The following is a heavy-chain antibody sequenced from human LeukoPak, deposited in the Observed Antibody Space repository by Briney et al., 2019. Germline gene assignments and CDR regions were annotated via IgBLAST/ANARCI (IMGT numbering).Heavy chain of an antibody. J-gene: IGHJ6*03. CDR2: IYTSGST. CDR3: ARDRFTNYYYYYMDV. CDR1: GGSISSGSYY. Sequence: SETLSLTCTVSGGSISSGSYYWSWIRQPAGKGLEWIGRIYTSGSTNYNPSLKSRVTISVDTSKNQFSLKLSSVTAADTAVYYCARDRFTNYYYYYMDVWGKGTTVTISS. V-gene: IGHV4-61*02. D-gene: IGHD3-3*01.